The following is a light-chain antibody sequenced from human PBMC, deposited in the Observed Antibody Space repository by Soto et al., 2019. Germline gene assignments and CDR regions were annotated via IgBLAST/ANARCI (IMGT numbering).Light chain of an antibody. V-gene: IGLV2-8*01. Sequence: QSALTQPPSASGSPGQSVTISCTGSKSDIGIYDFVSWYQHHPGKAPRLIIYEVVQRPSGVPDRFSGSKSGNTASLTVSGLQAADEADYFCKSCAGSNTYVFGTGTQLTVL. CDR3: KSCAGSNTYV. J-gene: IGLJ1*01. CDR1: KSDIGIYDF. CDR2: EVV.